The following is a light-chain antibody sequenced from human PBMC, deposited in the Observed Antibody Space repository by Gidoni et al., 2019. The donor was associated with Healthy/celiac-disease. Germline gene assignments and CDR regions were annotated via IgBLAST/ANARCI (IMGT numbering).Light chain of an antibody. Sequence: IVLTQSPGTLSLSPGERATFSCRPSQSVSSSYLAWYQQKPGQPPRLLIYGASSGATGIPDRFSGSGSGTDFTLTISRLEPEDFAVYYCQQYGSSPQTFGQGTKVEIK. CDR1: QSVSSSY. V-gene: IGKV3-20*01. J-gene: IGKJ1*01. CDR3: QQYGSSPQT. CDR2: GAS.